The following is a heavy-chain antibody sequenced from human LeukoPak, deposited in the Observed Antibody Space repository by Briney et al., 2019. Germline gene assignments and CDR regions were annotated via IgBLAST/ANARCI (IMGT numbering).Heavy chain of an antibody. CDR1: GFTFSSYA. J-gene: IGHJ4*02. Sequence: GGTLRLSCAASGFTFSSYAMHWVRQAPGKGLEWVAVISYDGSNKYYADSVKGRFTISRDNAKNSLYLQMSSLRAEDTAVYYCARDNRLTIYYYWGQGTLVTVSS. CDR3: ARDNRLTIYYY. CDR2: ISYDGSNK. D-gene: IGHD1-14*01. V-gene: IGHV3-30-3*01.